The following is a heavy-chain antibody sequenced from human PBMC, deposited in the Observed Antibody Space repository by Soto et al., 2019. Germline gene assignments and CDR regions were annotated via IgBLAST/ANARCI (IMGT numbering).Heavy chain of an antibody. J-gene: IGHJ4*02. V-gene: IGHV1-69*12. CDR2: IIPIFGTA. D-gene: IGHD3-22*01. CDR1: GGTFSSYA. Sequence: QVQLVQSGAEVKKPGSSVKVSCKASGGTFSSYAISWVRQAPGHGLEWMGGIIPIFGTANYAQKFQGRVTITADESTSTAYMELSSLRSEDTAVYYCNYYDSSGYTLTDYWGQGTLVTVSS. CDR3: NYYDSSGYTLTDY.